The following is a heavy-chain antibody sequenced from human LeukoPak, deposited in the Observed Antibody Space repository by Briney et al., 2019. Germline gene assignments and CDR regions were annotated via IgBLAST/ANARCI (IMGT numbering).Heavy chain of an antibody. CDR1: GFTLTSYG. V-gene: IGHV3-30*02. D-gene: IGHD5-24*01. CDR3: ARVDGYLDHDYYYYMDV. Sequence: RGSLRPSCAVSGFTLTSYGMHWVRQAPGKGLGGVAFIRYDGINKYYADSGKARFTSSRDNAKKSLYLQMNSLRAEDTAVYYCARVDGYLDHDYYYYMDVWGKGTPVTISS. CDR2: IRYDGINK. J-gene: IGHJ6*03.